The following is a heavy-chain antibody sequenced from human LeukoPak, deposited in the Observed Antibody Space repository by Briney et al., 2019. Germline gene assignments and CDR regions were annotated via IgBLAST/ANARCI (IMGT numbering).Heavy chain of an antibody. J-gene: IGHJ4*02. Sequence: SETLSLTCTVSGGSISSGGYYWNWIRQHPGKGLEWIGYIYYSGSTYYNPSLKSRVTISVDTSKNQFSLKLSSVTAADTAVYYCAREALVRGSLDYWGQGTLVTVSS. CDR2: IYYSGST. CDR1: GGSISSGGYY. D-gene: IGHD3-10*01. CDR3: AREALVRGSLDY. V-gene: IGHV4-31*03.